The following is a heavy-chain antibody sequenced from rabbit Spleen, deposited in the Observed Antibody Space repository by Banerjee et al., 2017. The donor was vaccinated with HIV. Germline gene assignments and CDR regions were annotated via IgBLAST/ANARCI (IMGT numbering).Heavy chain of an antibody. V-gene: IGHV1S45*01. CDR1: GFSFSDRDV. J-gene: IGHJ4*01. CDR3: ARDPGYCDNGFDNL. CDR2: ISGANSGST. Sequence: QEQLVESGGGLVQPEGSLTLTCKASGFSFSDRDVMCWVRQAPGKGLEWIACISGANSGSTYYASWAKGRFTISKTSSTTVTLQMISLTAADTAAYFCARDPGYCDNGFDNLWGPGTLVTVS. D-gene: IGHD7-1*01.